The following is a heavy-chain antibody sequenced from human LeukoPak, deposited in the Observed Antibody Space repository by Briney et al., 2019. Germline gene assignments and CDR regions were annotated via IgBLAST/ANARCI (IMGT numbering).Heavy chain of an antibody. D-gene: IGHD3-3*01. Sequence: GGSLRLSCAASGFSFSDYYMSWVRQAPGKTPEWVSTIYSSDIKYADSVKGRFTISRDNSKNTLYLQMNSLRAEDTAVYYCAKGDPHYDFCLLNWGQGTLVTVSS. CDR1: GFSFSDYY. CDR3: AKGDPHYDFCLLN. V-gene: IGHV3-11*01. J-gene: IGHJ4*02. CDR2: IYSSDI.